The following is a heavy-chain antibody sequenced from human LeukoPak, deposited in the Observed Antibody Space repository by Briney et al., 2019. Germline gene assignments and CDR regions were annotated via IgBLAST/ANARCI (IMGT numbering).Heavy chain of an antibody. CDR2: INSGGSTM. Sequence: GGSLRLSCAASGFTFSSFEMDWVRQAPGKGLEWVSYINSGGSTMYYADSVKGRFTISRDNATNSLYLQMNSMRGEERAVYYCARGEVVAAAEIFQHWGQGTLVTVSS. V-gene: IGHV3-48*03. D-gene: IGHD3-22*01. CDR1: GFTFSSFE. CDR3: ARGEVVAAAEIFQH. J-gene: IGHJ1*01.